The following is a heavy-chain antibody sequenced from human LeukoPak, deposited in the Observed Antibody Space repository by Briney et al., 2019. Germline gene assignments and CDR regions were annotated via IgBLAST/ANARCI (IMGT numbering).Heavy chain of an antibody. J-gene: IGHJ4*02. Sequence: SETLSLTCTVSGGSISSGSYYWSWIRQPAGKGLEWIGRIYTSGSTNYNPSLKSRVTISVDTSKNQFSLKLSSVTAADTAVYYCARDRAGYYFDYWGQGTLVTVSS. CDR3: ARDRAGYYFDY. V-gene: IGHV4-61*02. D-gene: IGHD3-10*01. CDR1: GGSISSGSYY. CDR2: IYTSGST.